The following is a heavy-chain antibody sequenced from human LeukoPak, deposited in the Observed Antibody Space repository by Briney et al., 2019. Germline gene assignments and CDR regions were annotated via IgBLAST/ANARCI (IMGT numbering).Heavy chain of an antibody. V-gene: IGHV1-18*01. CDR3: ARVSPPWYCSGGSCSNYFDY. D-gene: IGHD2-15*01. Sequence: ASVKVSCKASGYTFTSYGIGWVRQAPGQGLEWMGWISAYNGNTNYAQKLQGRVTMTTDTSTSTAYMELRSLRSDDTAVYYCARVSPPWYCSGGSCSNYFDYWGQGTLVTVSS. J-gene: IGHJ4*02. CDR2: ISAYNGNT. CDR1: GYTFTSYG.